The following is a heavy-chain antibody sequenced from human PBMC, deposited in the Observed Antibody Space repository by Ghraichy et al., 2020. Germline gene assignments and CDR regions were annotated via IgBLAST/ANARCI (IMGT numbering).Heavy chain of an antibody. CDR2: IKQDESEK. CDR1: GFTFSSYW. Sequence: GGSLRLSCAASGFTFSSYWMSWVRQAPGKRLEWVANIKQDESEKNYVDSVKGRFTISRDNAKNSLHLQMNSLRAEDTAVYYCARYGISGTFDIWGQGTMVTVSS. V-gene: IGHV3-7*01. CDR3: ARYGISGTFDI. J-gene: IGHJ3*02. D-gene: IGHD1-26*01.